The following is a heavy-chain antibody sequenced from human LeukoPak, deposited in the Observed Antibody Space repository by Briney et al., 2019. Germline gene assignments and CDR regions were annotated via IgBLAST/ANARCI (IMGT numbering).Heavy chain of an antibody. V-gene: IGHV3-7*01. CDR2: IKQDGSEK. D-gene: IGHD6-19*01. J-gene: IGHJ4*02. CDR1: GFTFSRYW. CDR3: ARVRGSWSFDY. Sequence: GGSLRLSCAASGFTFSRYWMSWVRQAPGKGLEWVANIKQDGSEKYYVDSVKGRFTISRDNTKNSLYLQMNSLRVEDTAVYYCARVRGSWSFDYWGQGTLVTVSS.